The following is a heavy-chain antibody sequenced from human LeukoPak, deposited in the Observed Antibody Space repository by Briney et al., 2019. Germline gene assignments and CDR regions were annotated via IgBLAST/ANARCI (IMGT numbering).Heavy chain of an antibody. J-gene: IGHJ4*02. CDR3: ASDCGGDCYNSDY. CDR1: GYSISSGYY. D-gene: IGHD2-21*02. CDR2: IYHSGST. Sequence: SETLSLTCAVSGYSISSGYYWGWIRQPPGKGLEWIGSIYHSGSTYYNPSLKSRVTISVDTSKNQFSLKLSSVTAADTAVYYCASDCGGDCYNSDYWGQGTLATVSS. V-gene: IGHV4-38-2*01.